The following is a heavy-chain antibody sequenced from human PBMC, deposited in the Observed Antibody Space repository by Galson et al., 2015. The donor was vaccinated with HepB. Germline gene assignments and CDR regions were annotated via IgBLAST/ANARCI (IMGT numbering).Heavy chain of an antibody. V-gene: IGHV1-69*13. CDR2: IVPIFGTA. J-gene: IGHJ6*02. D-gene: IGHD3-3*01. Sequence: SVKVSCKASGGTFSSYAISWVRQAPGQGLEWMGGIVPIFGTANYAQKFQGRVTITADESTSTAYMELSSLRSEDTAVYYCARDLAYYDFWSGYGMDVWGQGTTVTVSS. CDR1: GGTFSSYA. CDR3: ARDLAYYDFWSGYGMDV.